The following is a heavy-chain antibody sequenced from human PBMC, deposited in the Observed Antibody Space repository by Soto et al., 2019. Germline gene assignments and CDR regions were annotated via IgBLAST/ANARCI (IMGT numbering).Heavy chain of an antibody. CDR1: GGSISSGGYY. CDR2: IYNSGST. Sequence: QVQLQESGPGLVKPSQTLSLTCTVSGGSISSGGYYWSWIRLPPGKGLEWIGHIYNSGSTYNNAYLKSRVIISAASTQNQCTLDLISVTAADTAGYYWARGLAGDNVDYWGQGTLVAVSS. D-gene: IGHD6-19*01. V-gene: IGHV4-30-4*01. CDR3: ARGLAGDNVDY. J-gene: IGHJ4*02.